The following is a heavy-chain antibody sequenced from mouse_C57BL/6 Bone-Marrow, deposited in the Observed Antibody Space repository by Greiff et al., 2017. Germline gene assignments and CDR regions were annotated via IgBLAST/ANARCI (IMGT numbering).Heavy chain of an antibody. CDR2: IYPGDGDT. Sequence: LQESGPELVKPGASVKISCKASGYAFSSSWLNWVKQRPGKGLEWIGRIYPGDGDTNYNGQIKGKATQTADKSSSTAYMQLSSLTSEKSAVYCCARRTGLAYWGQGTLVTVSA. CDR1: GYAFSSSW. CDR3: ARRTGLAY. V-gene: IGHV1-82*01. J-gene: IGHJ3*01.